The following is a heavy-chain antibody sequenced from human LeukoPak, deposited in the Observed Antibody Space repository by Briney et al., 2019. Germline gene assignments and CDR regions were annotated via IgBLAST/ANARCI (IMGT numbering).Heavy chain of an antibody. CDR2: ISDNGGRT. CDR1: GFTFSSYA. V-gene: IGHV3-23*01. J-gene: IGHJ4*02. Sequence: PGGSLRLSCAASGFTFSSYAMSWVRQAPGKGLEWVSGISDNGGRTYYADSVKGRSTISRDNSKNTLFLQMNNLRAEDTAVYYCAKDHIRRDGYSDFDYWGQGTLVTVSS. CDR3: AKDHIRRDGYSDFDY. D-gene: IGHD5-24*01.